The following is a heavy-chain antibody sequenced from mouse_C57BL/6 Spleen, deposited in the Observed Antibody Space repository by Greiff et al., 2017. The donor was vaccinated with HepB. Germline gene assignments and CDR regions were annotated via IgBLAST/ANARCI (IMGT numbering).Heavy chain of an antibody. CDR3: ARSHYYGSRNYAMDD. Sequence: QVQLKQPGAELVMPGASVKLSCKASGYTFTSYWMHWVKQRPGQGLEWIGEIDPSDSYTNYNQKFKGKSTLTVDKSSSTAYMQLSSLTSEDSAVYYCARSHYYGSRNYAMDDWGQGTSVTVSS. V-gene: IGHV1-69*01. D-gene: IGHD1-1*01. J-gene: IGHJ4*01. CDR1: GYTFTSYW. CDR2: IDPSDSYT.